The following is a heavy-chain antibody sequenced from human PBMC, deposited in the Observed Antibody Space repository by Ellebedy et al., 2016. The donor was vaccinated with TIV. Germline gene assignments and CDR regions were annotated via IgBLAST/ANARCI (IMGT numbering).Heavy chain of an antibody. CDR2: IGSYCDDI. CDR3: AKDLHRNAWTNYFDA. J-gene: IGHJ5*01. Sequence: GGSLRLXXAASGFTFSDHHMDWVRQAPGKGLEWVSSIGSYCDDISYAKSVKGRFTISRDDSKNTLYLDMNSLTPEDTAVYYCAKDLHRNAWTNYFDAWGHGTLVTVSS. D-gene: IGHD1-1*01. CDR1: GFTFSDHH. V-gene: IGHV3-21*01.